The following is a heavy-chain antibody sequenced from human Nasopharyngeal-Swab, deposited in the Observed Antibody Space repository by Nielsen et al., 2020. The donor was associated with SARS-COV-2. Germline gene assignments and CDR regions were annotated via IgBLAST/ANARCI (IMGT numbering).Heavy chain of an antibody. CDR3: AKDRQQLANFEY. V-gene: IGHV3-23*01. CDR1: GFTFSSYV. CDR2: IGDSGGET. Sequence: ESLKISCAASGFTFSSYVMSWVRQAPGKGLELVSCIGDSGGETYYADSVKGRFTISRDHSKNTLNLQMNSLRVEDTAIYYCAKDRQQLANFEYWGQGTLVTVSS. J-gene: IGHJ4*02. D-gene: IGHD6-13*01.